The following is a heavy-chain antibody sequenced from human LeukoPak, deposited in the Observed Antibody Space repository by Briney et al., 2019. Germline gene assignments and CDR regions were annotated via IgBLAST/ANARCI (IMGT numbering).Heavy chain of an antibody. D-gene: IGHD3-10*01. CDR2: IDHSGST. V-gene: IGHV4-34*01. CDR1: GGSFSGYY. Sequence: SETLSLTCAVYGGSFSGYYWSWIRQPPGKGLEWIGEIDHSGSTNYNPSLKSRVTISVGTSKNQFSLKLSSVTAADTAVYYCARALSRRNYYYGTNWFDPWGQGTLVTVSS. J-gene: IGHJ5*02. CDR3: ARALSRRNYYYGTNWFDP.